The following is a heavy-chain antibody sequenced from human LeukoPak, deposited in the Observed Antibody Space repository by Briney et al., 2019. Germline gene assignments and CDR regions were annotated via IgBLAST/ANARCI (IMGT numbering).Heavy chain of an antibody. CDR1: GGSISSGTYY. Sequence: SETLSLTCTVSGGSISSGTYYWTWIRHPAGRGLEWIGRIYTTGSTNYNPSLKSRVTMSTDTSKNQFSLKLSSVTAADTAVYYCARVTTGGYYNCWGQGTLVTVSS. CDR2: IYTTGST. CDR3: ARVTTGGYYNC. V-gene: IGHV4-61*02. J-gene: IGHJ4*02. D-gene: IGHD3-22*01.